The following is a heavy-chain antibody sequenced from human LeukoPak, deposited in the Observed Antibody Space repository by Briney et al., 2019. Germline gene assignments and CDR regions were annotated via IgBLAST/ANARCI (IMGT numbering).Heavy chain of an antibody. D-gene: IGHD2-2*02. Sequence: GVSLRLSCAASGFTFSNGWMSWVRQAPGKGLEWVGRIKSKSERGTTDYAAPVKGRFTISRDGSTNTVYLHMNSLKTEDTAVYFCTSNLYCSTSSCYTLDNWGQGTLVAVSP. CDR2: IKSKSERGTT. V-gene: IGHV3-15*01. CDR1: GFTFSNGW. J-gene: IGHJ4*02. CDR3: TSNLYCSTSSCYTLDN.